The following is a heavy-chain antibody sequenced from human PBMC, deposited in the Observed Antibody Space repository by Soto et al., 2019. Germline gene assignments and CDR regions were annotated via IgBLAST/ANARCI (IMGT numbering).Heavy chain of an antibody. CDR2: IWYDGSNK. J-gene: IGHJ5*02. D-gene: IGHD3-3*01. Sequence: LRLSCAASGFTFSSYGMHWVRQAPGKGLEWVAVIWYDGSNKYYADSVKGRFTISRDNSKNTLYLQMNSLRAEDTAVYYCARDSRYYDFWSGYYDNWFDPWGQGTLVTVSS. V-gene: IGHV3-33*01. CDR3: ARDSRYYDFWSGYYDNWFDP. CDR1: GFTFSSYG.